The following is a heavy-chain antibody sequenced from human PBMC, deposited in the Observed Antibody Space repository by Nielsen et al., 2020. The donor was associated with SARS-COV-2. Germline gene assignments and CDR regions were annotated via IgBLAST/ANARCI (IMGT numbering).Heavy chain of an antibody. J-gene: IGHJ6*02. Sequence: ASVKVSCKASGYTFTSYGISWVRQAPGQGLEWMGWISAYNGNTNYAQKLQGRVTMTTDTSTSTAYMELRSLRSDDTAVYYCARGGYYDSSGYYRIQYHYYGMDVWGQGTTVTVSS. CDR1: GYTFTSYG. D-gene: IGHD3-22*01. CDR3: ARGGYYDSSGYYRIQYHYYGMDV. V-gene: IGHV1-18*04. CDR2: ISAYNGNT.